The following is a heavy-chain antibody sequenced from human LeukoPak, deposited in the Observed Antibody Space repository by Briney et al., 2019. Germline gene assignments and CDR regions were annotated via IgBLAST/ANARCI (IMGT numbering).Heavy chain of an antibody. CDR2: INPNSGGT. CDR3: ARQVAAGPYYYYGMDV. Sequence: ASVTVSCKASGYTFTGYYMHWVRQAPGQGLEWMGWINPNSGGTNYAQKFQGRVTMTRDTSISTAYMELSRLRSDDTAVYYCARQVAAGPYYYYGMDVWGQGTTVTVSS. D-gene: IGHD6-13*01. J-gene: IGHJ6*02. CDR1: GYTFTGYY. V-gene: IGHV1-2*02.